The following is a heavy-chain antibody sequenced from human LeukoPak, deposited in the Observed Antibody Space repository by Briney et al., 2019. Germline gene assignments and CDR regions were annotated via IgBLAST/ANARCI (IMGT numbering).Heavy chain of an antibody. CDR2: VNRHGSS. J-gene: IGHJ4*01. CDR1: ISAFREDS. V-gene: IGHV4-34*01. Sequence: SQTLSLTCDIYISAFREDSWSWIRQSPGKGFQWIGEVNRHGSSSYAPSFRRRVTINVNSNNQLSLTLTSLTVADAAIYYCAKARRPDSLAGSAGAFDVWDHGTLVSVSS. D-gene: IGHD3-22*01. CDR3: AKARRPDSLAGSAGAFDV.